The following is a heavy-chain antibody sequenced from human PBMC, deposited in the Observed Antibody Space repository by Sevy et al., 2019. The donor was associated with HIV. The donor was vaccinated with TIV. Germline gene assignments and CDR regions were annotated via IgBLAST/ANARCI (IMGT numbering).Heavy chain of an antibody. CDR2: IYYSGRT. Sequence: SETLSLTCSVSGVSISGYYWTWIRQTPGKGLEWIGYIYYSGRTNYNPSLQGRVAISSDTSKNQFSLKLSSGTAADPAVYYCARALAEYYYAMDVWGQGTTVTVSS. J-gene: IGHJ6*02. CDR1: GVSISGYY. CDR3: ARALAEYYYAMDV. V-gene: IGHV4-59*01.